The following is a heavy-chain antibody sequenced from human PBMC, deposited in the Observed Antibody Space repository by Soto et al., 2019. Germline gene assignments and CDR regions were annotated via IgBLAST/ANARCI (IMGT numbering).Heavy chain of an antibody. CDR3: ASTYYNASSGPFDY. CDR1: GGSISSGDYY. CDR2: IYYSGST. J-gene: IGHJ4*02. V-gene: IGHV4-31*03. D-gene: IGHD3-22*01. Sequence: SETLSLTCTVSGGSISSGDYYWSWIRQHPGKGLEWIGYIYYSGSTYYNPSLKSRVTISVDTSKNQFSLKLSSVTAADTAVYYCASTYYNASSGPFDYWGQGTLVTVSS.